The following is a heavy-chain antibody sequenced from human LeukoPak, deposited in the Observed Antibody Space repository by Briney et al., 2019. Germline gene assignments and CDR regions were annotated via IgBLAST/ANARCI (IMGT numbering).Heavy chain of an antibody. D-gene: IGHD2/OR15-2a*01. CDR1: GFTFSNYA. CDR3: AKDGTSYYYIYY. J-gene: IGHJ4*02. V-gene: IGHV3-30*18. CDR2: ISYDGNSQ. Sequence: GGSLRLSCAASGFTFSNYAIHWVRQAPGRGLEWVAAISYDGNSQHYGAPVKGRFTISRDDSKNTLYLQMNSLRGDDTAVYYCAKDGTSYYYIYYWGQGTLVTVSS.